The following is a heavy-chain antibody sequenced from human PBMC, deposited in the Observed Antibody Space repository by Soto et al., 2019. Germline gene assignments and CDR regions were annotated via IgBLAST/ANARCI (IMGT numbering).Heavy chain of an antibody. CDR3: ALRKTGSYFDF. J-gene: IGHJ4*02. Sequence: GGSLRLSCDGSGFTFSTYAMSWVRQAPLKGLEWVSAIRGSGDSTFYADSVKGRFTISRDNSKNTLYLQMSTLRAEDTAIYVCALRKTGSYFDFWGQGSLVTVSS. D-gene: IGHD1-26*01. CDR2: IRGSGDST. CDR1: GFTFSTYA. V-gene: IGHV3-23*01.